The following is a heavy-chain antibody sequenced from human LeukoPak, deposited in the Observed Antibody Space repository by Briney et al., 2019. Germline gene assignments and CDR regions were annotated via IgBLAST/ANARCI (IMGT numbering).Heavy chain of an antibody. J-gene: IGHJ4*02. D-gene: IGHD5-24*01. CDR2: MSSSDDGR. CDR1: GFSFSSYA. Sequence: GGSLRLSCATSGFSFSSYAVSWVRQAPGKGLEWVSAMSSSDDGRYYAASVRGRFTISRDTSRSTLYLQMNSLRAEDTAVYYCAKSGYNRFDYWGQGTRVTVSS. CDR3: AKSGYNRFDY. V-gene: IGHV3-23*01.